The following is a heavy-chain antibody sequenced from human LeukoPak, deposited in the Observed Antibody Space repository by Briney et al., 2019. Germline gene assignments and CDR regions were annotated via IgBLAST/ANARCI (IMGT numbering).Heavy chain of an antibody. J-gene: IGHJ4*02. Sequence: GGSLRLSCAASGFTFDDYAMHWVRQAPGKGLEWVSGISWNSGSIGYADSVKGRFTISRDNAKNSLYLQMNSLRAEDTALYYCAKDRIAAARYYFDYWGQGTLVTVSS. CDR3: AKDRIAAARYYFDY. CDR1: GFTFDDYA. CDR2: ISWNSGSI. V-gene: IGHV3-9*01. D-gene: IGHD6-13*01.